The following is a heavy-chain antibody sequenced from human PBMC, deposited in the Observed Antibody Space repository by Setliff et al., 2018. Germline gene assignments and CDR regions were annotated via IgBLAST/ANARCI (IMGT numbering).Heavy chain of an antibody. D-gene: IGHD6-6*01. J-gene: IGHJ6*03. V-gene: IGHV1-46*01. CDR1: GYTFTSYY. Sequence: GASVKVSCKASGYTFTSYYMNWVRQAPGQGLEWMGIINPRGGSTSHAQKFQGRVTMTRDTSTSTAFMQLSSLRSDDTAVYYCVREGVDRRSSTDYRYYMDVWGKGTTVTVSS. CDR2: INPRGGST. CDR3: VREGVDRRSSTDYRYYMDV.